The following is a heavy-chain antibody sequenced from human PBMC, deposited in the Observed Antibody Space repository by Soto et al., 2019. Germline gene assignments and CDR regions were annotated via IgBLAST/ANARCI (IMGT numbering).Heavy chain of an antibody. CDR1: GHTLINYY. CDR3: AINYYDSSGYLY. Sequence: AASVKVSCKTSGHTLINYYMHWVRQAPGQGLDWLGKIDPSGNGTSYAERFQGRITLTSDTSTKTVYVELSSLRSEDTAIYYCAINYYDSSGYLYWGQGTQVTVSS. CDR2: IDPSGNGT. V-gene: IGHV1-46*01. J-gene: IGHJ4*02. D-gene: IGHD3-22*01.